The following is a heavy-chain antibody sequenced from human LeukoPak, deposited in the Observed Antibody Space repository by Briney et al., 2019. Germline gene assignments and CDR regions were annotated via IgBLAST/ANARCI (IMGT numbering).Heavy chain of an antibody. J-gene: IGHJ6*03. CDR1: GRSISSSSYY. CDR3: ARVRLRFLEWSLPSYMDV. CDR2: IYYSGST. Sequence: SETLSLTCTVSGRSISSSSYYWGWIRQPPGKGLEWIGSIYYSGSTYYNPSLKSRVTISVDTSKNQFSLKLSSVTAADTAVYYCARVRLRFLEWSLPSYMDVWGKGTTVTVSS. V-gene: IGHV4-39*01. D-gene: IGHD3-3*01.